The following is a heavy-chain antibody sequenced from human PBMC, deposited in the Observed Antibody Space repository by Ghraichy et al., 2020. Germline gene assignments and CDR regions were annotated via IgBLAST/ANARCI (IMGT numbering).Heavy chain of an antibody. J-gene: IGHJ4*02. Sequence: GGSLRLSCAASGFTFSSHWMSWVRQAPGKGLEWVANIKQAESEKYYVDSVKGRFTISRDNAKNSLYLQMNSLRVEDTAVYYCARAGEYYYDSSGYYTYWGQGTLVTVSS. V-gene: IGHV3-7*01. D-gene: IGHD3-22*01. CDR2: IKQAESEK. CDR1: GFTFSSHW. CDR3: ARAGEYYYDSSGYYTY.